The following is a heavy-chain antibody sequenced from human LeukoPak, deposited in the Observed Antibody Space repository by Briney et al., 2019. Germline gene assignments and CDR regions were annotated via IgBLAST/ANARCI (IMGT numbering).Heavy chain of an antibody. CDR2: IHYSGSA. D-gene: IGHD3-16*02. CDR3: ARTYDYVWGSYRYPFDL. CDR1: GGSISSTTYY. Sequence: SETLSLTCTVSGGSISSTTYYWGWIRQPPWKGLEWIGSIHYSGSAYNNPSLKSRVAISVDTSKNQFSLNLSSLTAADTAVYYCARTYDYVWGSYRYPFDLWGQGILVTVSS. V-gene: IGHV4-39*01. J-gene: IGHJ4*02.